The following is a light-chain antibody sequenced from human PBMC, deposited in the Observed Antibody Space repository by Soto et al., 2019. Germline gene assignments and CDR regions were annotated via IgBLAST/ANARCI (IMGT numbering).Light chain of an antibody. CDR1: QSLISSY. CDR2: GAS. V-gene: IGKV3-20*01. CDR3: QQYATSLRT. Sequence: EIVLTQSPGTLSLSPEERATLSCRASQSLISSYLAWYQQRPGQAPRLLIYGASSRAIGIPDRFSGSGSGTDFTLTISRMEPEDFAVYSCQQYATSLRTFGQGTKVEIK. J-gene: IGKJ1*01.